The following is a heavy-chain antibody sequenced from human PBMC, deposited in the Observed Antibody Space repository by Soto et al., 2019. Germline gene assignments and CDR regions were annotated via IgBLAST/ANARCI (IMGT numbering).Heavy chain of an antibody. CDR1: GFTFSSYS. V-gene: IGHV3-48*02. J-gene: IGHJ3*02. CDR3: AREVELQDAFDI. CDR2: ISSSSSTI. D-gene: IGHD1-26*01. Sequence: GGSLILSCAASGFTFSSYSMNWVRQAPGKGLEWVSYISSSSSTIYYADSVKGRFSISRDNAKNSLYLQMNSLRDEDTAVYYCAREVELQDAFDIWGQGTMVTVSS.